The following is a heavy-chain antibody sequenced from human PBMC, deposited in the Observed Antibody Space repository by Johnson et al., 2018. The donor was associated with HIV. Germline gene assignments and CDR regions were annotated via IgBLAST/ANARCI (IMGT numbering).Heavy chain of an antibody. CDR1: GFTFSSYA. V-gene: IGHV3-74*02. CDR3: TRGWGYAFDV. J-gene: IGHJ3*01. D-gene: IGHD3-10*01. CDR2: INSDGSST. Sequence: EQLVESGGGVVQPGGPLRLSCAASGFTFSSYAMSWVRQAPGKGLVWVSRINSDGSSTSYADSVKGRFTISRDNAKNTLYLQMNSLRAEDTVVYYCTRGWGYAFDVWGQGTVVAVSS.